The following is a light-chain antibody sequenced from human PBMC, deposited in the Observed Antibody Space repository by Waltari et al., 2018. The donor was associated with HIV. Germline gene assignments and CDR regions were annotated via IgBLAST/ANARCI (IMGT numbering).Light chain of an antibody. Sequence: DIQLTQSPSFLSASVGDRVTISCRASQGVSRSLAWYQEKAGKAPKLLIYAASTLQSGVPSRFSGSGSGTEFTLTISSLQPEDFETYYCQQVYSYPRTFGQGTKVEI. CDR2: AAS. V-gene: IGKV1-9*01. CDR1: QGVSRS. J-gene: IGKJ1*01. CDR3: QQVYSYPRT.